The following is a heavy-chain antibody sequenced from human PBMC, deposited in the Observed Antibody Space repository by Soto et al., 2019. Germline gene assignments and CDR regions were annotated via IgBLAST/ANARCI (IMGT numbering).Heavy chain of an antibody. CDR1: GFTFSSYG. J-gene: IGHJ4*02. CDR2: ISYDGSNK. Sequence: QVQLVESGGGVVQTGRSLRLSCAASGFTFSSYGMHWVRQAPGKGLEWVAVISYDGSNKYYADSVKGRFTISRDNSKNTLYLQMNSLRAEDTAVYYCAKGLGAAGQDYWGQGTLVTVSS. D-gene: IGHD6-13*01. CDR3: AKGLGAAGQDY. V-gene: IGHV3-30*18.